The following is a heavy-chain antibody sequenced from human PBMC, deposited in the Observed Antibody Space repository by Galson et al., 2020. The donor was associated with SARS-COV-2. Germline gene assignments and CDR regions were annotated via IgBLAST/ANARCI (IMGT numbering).Heavy chain of an antibody. CDR2: IYPGDSDT. V-gene: IGHV5-51*01. Sequence: GESLKISCKGSGYSFTSYWIGWVRQMPGKGLEWMGIIYPGDSDTRYSPSFQGQVTISADKSISTAYLQWSSLKASDTAMYYCARRGGSSSPDTNWFDPWGQGTLVTVSS. D-gene: IGHD6-6*01. J-gene: IGHJ5*02. CDR1: GYSFTSYW. CDR3: ARRGGSSSPDTNWFDP.